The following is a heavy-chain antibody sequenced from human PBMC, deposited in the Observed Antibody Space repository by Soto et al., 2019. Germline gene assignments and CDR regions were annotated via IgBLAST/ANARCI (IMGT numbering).Heavy chain of an antibody. D-gene: IGHD3-9*01. CDR2: INHSGST. J-gene: IGHJ3*02. V-gene: IGHV4-34*01. Sequence: SETLSLTCAVYGGSFSGYYWSWIRQPPGKGLEWIGEINHSGSTNYNPSLKSRVTISVDTSKNQFSLKLSSVTAADTAVYYCARGADYYDILTGYFWGGDAFDIWGQGTMVT. CDR1: GGSFSGYY. CDR3: ARGADYYDILTGYFWGGDAFDI.